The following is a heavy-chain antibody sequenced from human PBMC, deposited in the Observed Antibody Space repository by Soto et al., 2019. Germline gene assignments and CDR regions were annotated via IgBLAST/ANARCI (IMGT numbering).Heavy chain of an antibody. CDR1: GHTFTVYY. CDR3: ARALFADSSTWLLDY. CDR2: INPNSGGT. J-gene: IGHJ4*02. V-gene: IGHV1-2*04. D-gene: IGHD6-13*01. Sequence: GASVKVSCKASGHTFTVYYMHWVRQAPGQGLEWMGWINPNSGGTNYAQKFQGWVTMTRDTSISTAYMELSRLRSDDTAVYYCARALFADSSTWLLDYWGQGTLVTVSS.